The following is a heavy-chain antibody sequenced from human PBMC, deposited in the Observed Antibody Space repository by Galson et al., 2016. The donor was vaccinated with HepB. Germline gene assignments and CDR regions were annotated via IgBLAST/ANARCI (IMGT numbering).Heavy chain of an antibody. V-gene: IGHV3-74*01. CDR2: IKSDESWK. CDR1: GFTFSSYW. J-gene: IGHJ4*02. Sequence: SLRLSCAASGFTFSSYWMHWVRQAPRKGLVWVSRIKSDESWKNYADPVKGRFTISRNNAKNTLYLQMNCLRAEDTAVYYCARDGDAYDFDYWGQGTLVTVSS. CDR3: ARDGDAYDFDY. D-gene: IGHD5-24*01.